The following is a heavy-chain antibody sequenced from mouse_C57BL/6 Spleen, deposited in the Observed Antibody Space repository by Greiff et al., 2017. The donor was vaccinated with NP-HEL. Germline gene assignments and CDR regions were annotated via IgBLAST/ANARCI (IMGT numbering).Heavy chain of an antibody. Sequence: QVQLQQPGAELVMPGASVKLSCKASGYTFTSYWMHWVKQRPGQGLEWIGEIDPSDSYTNYNQKFKGKSTLTVDKSSSTAYMQLSSLTSEDSAVYYCASLYYSNSEIDYWGQGTTLTVSS. CDR2: IDPSDSYT. CDR3: ASLYYSNSEIDY. CDR1: GYTFTSYW. D-gene: IGHD2-5*01. V-gene: IGHV1-69*01. J-gene: IGHJ2*01.